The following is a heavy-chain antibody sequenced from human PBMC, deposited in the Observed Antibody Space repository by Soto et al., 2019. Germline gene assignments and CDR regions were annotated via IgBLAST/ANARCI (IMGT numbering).Heavy chain of an antibody. CDR1: GFTFSSYA. Sequence: EVQLLESGGGLVQPGGSLRLSCAASGFTFSSYAMNWVRQAPGKGLEWVSVIKDNGGGTYYADSVKGRFTISRDNSKNTLNLHINGLRAVDTAICSCARGREPPSLRVGMDVWGHGTTVTVS. CDR2: IKDNGGGT. V-gene: IGHV3-23*01. CDR3: ARGREPPSLRVGMDV. D-gene: IGHD1-26*01. J-gene: IGHJ6*02.